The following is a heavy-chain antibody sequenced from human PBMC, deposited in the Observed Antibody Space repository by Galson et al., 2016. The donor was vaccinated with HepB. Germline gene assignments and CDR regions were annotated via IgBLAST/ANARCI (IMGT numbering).Heavy chain of an antibody. CDR2: IYYSGST. CDR3: AGGHGSSGWRY. V-gene: IGHV4-59*01. CDR1: RGSISRYY. D-gene: IGHD6-25*01. Sequence: SETLSLTCIVSRGSISRYYWSWVRQPPGKGLEWIGAIYYSGSTKYNPSLKSRVTISVARSKTQFSLELRSVTAADSAVYYCAGGHGSSGWRYWGQGILVTGSS. J-gene: IGHJ4*02.